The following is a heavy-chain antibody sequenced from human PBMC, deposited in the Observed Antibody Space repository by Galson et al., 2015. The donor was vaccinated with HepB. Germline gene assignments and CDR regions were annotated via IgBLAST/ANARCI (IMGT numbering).Heavy chain of an antibody. D-gene: IGHD3-3*01. CDR1: TYTFSGYY. V-gene: IGHV1-2*02. J-gene: IGHJ4*02. CDR3: ARVHATIFGVALDY. Sequence: SVKVSCKASTYTFSGYYLHWVRQAPGQGLEWMGWINPNSGATKYAQKFQGRVTMTRDTSITTVYMELYSLTFDDTAVYYCARVHATIFGVALDYWGQGTLVTVPS. CDR2: INPNSGAT.